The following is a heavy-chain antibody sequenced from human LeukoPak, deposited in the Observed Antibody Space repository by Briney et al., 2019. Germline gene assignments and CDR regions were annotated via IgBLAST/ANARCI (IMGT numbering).Heavy chain of an antibody. J-gene: IGHJ4*02. D-gene: IGHD3-10*01. CDR2: ISGNSRYI. V-gene: IGHV3-21*04. Sequence: GGSLRLSCAASGFTFSPYSMTWVRQAPGKGLEWVSSISGNSRYIYYADSMRGRFTISRDNAKNSLYLQMNSLRAEDMALYYCAKGVLWFGESYFDYWGQGTLVTVSS. CDR3: AKGVLWFGESYFDY. CDR1: GFTFSPYS.